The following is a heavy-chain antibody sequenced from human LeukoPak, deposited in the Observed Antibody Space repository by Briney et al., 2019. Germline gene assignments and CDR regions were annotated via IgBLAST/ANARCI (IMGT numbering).Heavy chain of an antibody. V-gene: IGHV1-2*02. J-gene: IGHJ4*02. CDR3: ATERVPNIVY. D-gene: IGHD4/OR15-4a*01. Sequence: ASVKVSCKASGYTFTGHYMHWVRQAPGQGLEWMGWINPNSGGTNYAQKFQGRVTMTRDTSISTTYMELTRLTSDGTAVYYCATERVPNIVYWGQGTLVTVSS. CDR2: INPNSGGT. CDR1: GYTFTGHY.